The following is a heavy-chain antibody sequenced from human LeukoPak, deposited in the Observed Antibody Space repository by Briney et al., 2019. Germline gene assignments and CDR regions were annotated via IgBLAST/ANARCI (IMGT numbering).Heavy chain of an antibody. V-gene: IGHV4-39*07. J-gene: IGHJ5*02. CDR2: IYYSGST. Sequence: PSETLSLTCTASGGSISSSSYYWGWIRQPPGKGLEWIGSIYYSGSTYYNPSLKSRVTISVDTSKNQFSLKLSSVTAADTAVYYCARAEYSSSSNWFDPWGQGTLVTVSS. CDR3: ARAEYSSSSNWFDP. D-gene: IGHD6-6*01. CDR1: GGSISSSSYY.